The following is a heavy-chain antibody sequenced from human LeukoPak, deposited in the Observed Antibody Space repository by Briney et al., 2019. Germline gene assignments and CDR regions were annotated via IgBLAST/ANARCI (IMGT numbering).Heavy chain of an antibody. CDR3: ARDSGTTGEVKFDP. CDR1: GGSISSYY. Sequence: PSETLFLTCTVSGGSISSYYWSWIRQPPGKGLEWIGYIYYSGSTNYNPSLKSRLTISIDTSKNQFSLKLSSVTAADTAVYYCARDSGTTGEVKFDPWGQGTLVTVSS. CDR2: IYYSGST. D-gene: IGHD3-10*01. V-gene: IGHV4-59*12. J-gene: IGHJ5*02.